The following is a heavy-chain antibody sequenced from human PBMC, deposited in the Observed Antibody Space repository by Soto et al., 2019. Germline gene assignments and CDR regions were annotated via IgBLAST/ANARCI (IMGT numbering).Heavy chain of an antibody. CDR3: ASSKASGYSSGWYYYYYGTDV. D-gene: IGHD6-19*01. CDR1: GFTFSSYW. CDR2: IKQDGSEK. Sequence: GGSLKLSCAASGFTFSSYWMSWVRQAPGKGLEWVANIKQDGSEKYYVDSVKGRFTISRDNAKNSLYLQMNSLRAEDTAVYYCASSKASGYSSGWYYYYYGTDVWGQGTTVTVSS. V-gene: IGHV3-7*05. J-gene: IGHJ6*02.